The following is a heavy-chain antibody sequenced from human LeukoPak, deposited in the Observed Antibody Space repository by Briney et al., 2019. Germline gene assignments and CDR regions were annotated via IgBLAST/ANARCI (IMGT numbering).Heavy chain of an antibody. CDR1: GFTFASYT. Sequence: PGGSLSLSCAASGFTFASYTMTWVRQSPGTGLQWVSSILGGGGTTFYADSVRGRFTISRDNSKSTLYLQMHSLRDDDTAVYYCAKPHSDSAFEIWGQGTAVTVSS. D-gene: IGHD2-21*02. J-gene: IGHJ3*02. V-gene: IGHV3-23*01. CDR3: AKPHSDSAFEI. CDR2: ILGGGGTT.